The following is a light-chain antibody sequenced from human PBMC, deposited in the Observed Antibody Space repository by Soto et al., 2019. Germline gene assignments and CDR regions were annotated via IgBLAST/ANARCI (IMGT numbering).Light chain of an antibody. Sequence: LTQPASVSGSPGQSITISCTGTSSDVGSYNLVSWYQQHPGKAPKLMIYEVTKRPAGVSNRFSGSKSGNTASLTISGLQAEDEADYYCCSYAGSSTYVFGTGTKVTVL. CDR1: SSDVGSYNL. V-gene: IGLV2-23*02. CDR2: EVT. CDR3: CSYAGSSTYV. J-gene: IGLJ1*01.